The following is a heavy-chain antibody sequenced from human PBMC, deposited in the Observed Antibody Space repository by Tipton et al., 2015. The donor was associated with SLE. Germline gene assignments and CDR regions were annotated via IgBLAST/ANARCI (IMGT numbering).Heavy chain of an antibody. J-gene: IGHJ2*01. CDR1: GGSISSSSYY. V-gene: IGHV4-39*01. Sequence: TLSLTCTVSGGSISSSSYYWGWIRQPPGQGLEWIGSIYYSGSTSYNPSLKSRVTISVDTSKNQFSLKLSSVTAADTAVYYCASVLRGDYWYFDLWGRGTLVTVSS. CDR3: ASVLRGDYWYFDL. CDR2: IYYSGST. D-gene: IGHD3-3*01.